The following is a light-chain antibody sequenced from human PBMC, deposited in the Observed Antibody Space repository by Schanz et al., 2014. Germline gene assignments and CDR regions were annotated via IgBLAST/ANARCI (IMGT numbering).Light chain of an antibody. V-gene: IGKV1-5*01. CDR3: QQYNNFWG. CDR1: QSISSY. CDR2: DAS. J-gene: IGKJ1*01. Sequence: DIQMTQSPSSLSASVGDRVTLTCRASQSISSYFNWYQQKLGKAPKVLIYDASILESGVPSRFSGSGSGTEFTLTISSLQPDDFATYYCQQYNNFWGFGQGTKVEIK.